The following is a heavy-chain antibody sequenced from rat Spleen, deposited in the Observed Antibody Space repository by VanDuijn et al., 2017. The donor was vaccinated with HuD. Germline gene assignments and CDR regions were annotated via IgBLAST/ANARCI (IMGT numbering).Heavy chain of an antibody. D-gene: IGHD1-10*01. Sequence: EVQLVESGGGLVQPGRSLKVSCAASGFTFSNYYMAWVRQAPKKGLEWVATISTSGSRTYYPDSVKGRFTISRDDAKSSLYLQMNSLKSEDTATYYCARSTGYFDFWGPGTMVTVSS. CDR1: GFTFSNYY. V-gene: IGHV5-25*01. CDR2: ISTSGSRT. CDR3: ARSTGYFDF. J-gene: IGHJ1*01.